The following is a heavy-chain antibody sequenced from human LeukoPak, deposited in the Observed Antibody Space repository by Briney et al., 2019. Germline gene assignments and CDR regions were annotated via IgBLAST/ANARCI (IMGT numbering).Heavy chain of an antibody. D-gene: IGHD4-17*01. CDR2: IRSKANSYAT. CDR1: GFTFSGSA. V-gene: IGHV3-73*01. CDR3: TRRSNGDYAGSYYYYYGMDV. J-gene: IGHJ6*02. Sequence: GGSLRLSCAASGFTFSGSAMHWVRQASGKGLEWVGRIRSKANSYATAYAASVKGRFTISRDDSKNTAYLQMNSLKTEDTAVYYCTRRSNGDYAGSYYYYYGMDVWGQGTTVTVSS.